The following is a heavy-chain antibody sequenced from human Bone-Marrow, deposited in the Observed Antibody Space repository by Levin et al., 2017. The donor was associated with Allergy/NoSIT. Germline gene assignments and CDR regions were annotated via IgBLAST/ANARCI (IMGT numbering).Heavy chain of an antibody. D-gene: IGHD1-26*01. CDR1: GFTFSTFA. V-gene: IGHV3-23*01. CDR3: AKKFGSYGAFDV. CDR2: ISGGGGST. Sequence: GESLKISCAASGFTFSTFAVSWVRQAPGKGLEWVSAISGGGGSTYYADSVKGRFTISRDNSKNTLYLQMNGLGAEDTAVYYCAKKFGSYGAFDVWGQGTMVTVSS. J-gene: IGHJ3*01.